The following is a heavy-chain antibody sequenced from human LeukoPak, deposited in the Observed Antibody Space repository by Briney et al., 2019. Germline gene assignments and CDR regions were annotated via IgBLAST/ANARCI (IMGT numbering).Heavy chain of an antibody. V-gene: IGHV4-39*07. Sequence: SETLSLTCRVSDGSIRSQSFYWGWIRQPPGKGLEWLGSVYYTGSYTGATHHNPSLKSRVTISVDTSKNQSSLKLSSVTAADTAVYYCARGLSPRINMVRGVRPPFRGVFDYWGQGTLVTVSS. CDR2: VYYTGSYTGAT. CDR3: ARGLSPRINMVRGVRPPFRGVFDY. D-gene: IGHD3-10*01. CDR1: DGSIRSQSFY. J-gene: IGHJ4*02.